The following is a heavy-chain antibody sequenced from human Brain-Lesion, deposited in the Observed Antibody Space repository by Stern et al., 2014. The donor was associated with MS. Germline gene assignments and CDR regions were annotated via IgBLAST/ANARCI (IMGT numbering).Heavy chain of an antibody. CDR3: ARGRVVPGFQYYATDV. CDR1: GGSISSGGYY. D-gene: IGHD2-2*01. J-gene: IGHJ6*02. Sequence: QVQLQESGPGLVKPSQTLSLSCTVSGGSISSGGYYWSWIRQPAGKGLEWIGRIFNSGSTSYNPSPKSRVTISIDTSKNQFSLRLNSMTAADTAVYYCARGRVVPGFQYYATDVWGQGTTVIVSS. V-gene: IGHV4-61*02. CDR2: IFNSGST.